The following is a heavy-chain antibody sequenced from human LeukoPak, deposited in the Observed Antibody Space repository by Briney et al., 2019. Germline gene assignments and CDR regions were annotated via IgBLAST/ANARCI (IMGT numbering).Heavy chain of an antibody. V-gene: IGHV3-11*04. Sequence: PGGSLRLSCAASGVTFSDYYMSWIRKAPGKGLEWVSYISSSGSTIYYADSVKGRFTISRDNAKNSLYLQMNSLRAEDTAVYYCLRDLNWSLDQWGQGTLVTVSS. CDR2: ISSSGSTI. D-gene: IGHD1-20*01. CDR3: LRDLNWSLDQ. CDR1: GVTFSDYY. J-gene: IGHJ4*02.